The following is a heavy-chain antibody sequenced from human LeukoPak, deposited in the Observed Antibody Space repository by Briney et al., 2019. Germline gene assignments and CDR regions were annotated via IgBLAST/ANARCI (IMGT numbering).Heavy chain of an antibody. D-gene: IGHD3-22*01. CDR2: INHSGST. V-gene: IGHV4-34*01. Sequence: SETLSLTCAVYGDSFSGYYWIWLRQPPGKGLEWIGEINHSGSTNYNPSLKSPITISVDTSKNQFSLKLSSVTAADTAVYYCARMSYYDSSGDNWFDPWGQGTLVTVSS. CDR3: ARMSYYDSSGDNWFDP. CDR1: GDSFSGYY. J-gene: IGHJ5*02.